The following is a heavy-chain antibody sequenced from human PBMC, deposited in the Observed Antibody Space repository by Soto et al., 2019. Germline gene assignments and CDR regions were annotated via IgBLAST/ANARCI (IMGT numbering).Heavy chain of an antibody. J-gene: IGHJ4*02. CDR1: GDSISSPNW. V-gene: IGHV4-4*02. Sequence: QVQLQESGPGLVKASETLSLTCAVSGDSISSPNWWSWYRQSPGKGLELIGEMFASGSSNYNPSLDGRVTISLDTSKNQFSLTLTSLTAADTAIYYCAREGFDLRPDYWGQGIPVSVSS. CDR2: MFASGSS. CDR3: AREGFDLRPDY.